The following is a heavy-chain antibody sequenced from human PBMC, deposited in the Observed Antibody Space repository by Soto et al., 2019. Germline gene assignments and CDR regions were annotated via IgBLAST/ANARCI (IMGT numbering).Heavy chain of an antibody. D-gene: IGHD3-16*02. V-gene: IGHV1-2*02. CDR3: VIQIPDYDAFDI. CDR2: INPNSGGT. CDR1: GYTFTGYY. J-gene: IGHJ3*02. Sequence: ASVKVSFKASGYTFTGYYMHWVRQAPGQGLEWMGWINPNSGGTNYAQKFQGRVTMTRDTSISTAYMELSRLRSDDTAVYYAVIQIPDYDAFDIWGQGTMVTVSS.